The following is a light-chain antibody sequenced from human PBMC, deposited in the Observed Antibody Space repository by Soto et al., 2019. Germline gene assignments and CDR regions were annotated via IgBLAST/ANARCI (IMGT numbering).Light chain of an antibody. CDR2: GAS. CDR1: QFVSTN. Sequence: EXVMTQSPATLSVSPGERATLSCRASQFVSTNLAWYQQRPGQAPRLLIYGASTRAIGVPARFSGSGSGTEFTLTISSLQSEDFAVYYCQQYNDRPRTFGQGTKVDIK. CDR3: QQYNDRPRT. J-gene: IGKJ1*01. V-gene: IGKV3-15*01.